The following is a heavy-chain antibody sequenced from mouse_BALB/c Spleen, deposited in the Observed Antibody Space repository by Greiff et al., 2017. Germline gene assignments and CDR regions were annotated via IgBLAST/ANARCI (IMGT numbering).Heavy chain of an antibody. CDR3: ARTRNGKAY. CDR2: ISYSGST. D-gene: IGHD2-1*01. Sequence: EVKLMESGPGLVKPSQSLSLTCTVTGYSITSDYAWNWIRQFPGNKLEWMGYISYSGSTSYNPSLKSRISITRDTSKNQFFLQLNSVTTEDTATYYCARTRNGKAYWGQGTLVTVSA. J-gene: IGHJ3*01. V-gene: IGHV3-2*02. CDR1: GYSITSDYA.